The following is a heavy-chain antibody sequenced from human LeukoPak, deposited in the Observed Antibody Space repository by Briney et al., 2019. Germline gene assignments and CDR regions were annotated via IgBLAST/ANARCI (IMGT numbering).Heavy chain of an antibody. J-gene: IGHJ5*02. CDR2: IYYSGST. CDR1: GGSISSGGYY. V-gene: IGHV4-31*03. D-gene: IGHD3-22*01. Sequence: SETLSLTCTVSGGSISSGGYYWSWIRQHPGKGLEWIGYIYYSGSTYYNPSLKSRVTISVDTSKNQSSLKLSSVTAADTAVYYCARGLSYYDSSGYYRGDNWFDPWGQGTLVTVSS. CDR3: ARGLSYYDSSGYYRGDNWFDP.